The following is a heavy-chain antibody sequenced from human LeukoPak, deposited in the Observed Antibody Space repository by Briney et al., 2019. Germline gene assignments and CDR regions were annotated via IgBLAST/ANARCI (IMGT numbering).Heavy chain of an antibody. D-gene: IGHD4-17*01. CDR3: AREDYGDSSFDY. J-gene: IGHJ4*02. V-gene: IGHV3-23*01. Sequence: GGSLRLSCAASGFTFSNYAMRWVRQAPGKGLEWVSGISGSGDSTYYADSVKGRFTISRDNAKNSLYLQMNSLRAEDTAVYYCAREDYGDSSFDYWGQGTLVTVSS. CDR1: GFTFSNYA. CDR2: ISGSGDST.